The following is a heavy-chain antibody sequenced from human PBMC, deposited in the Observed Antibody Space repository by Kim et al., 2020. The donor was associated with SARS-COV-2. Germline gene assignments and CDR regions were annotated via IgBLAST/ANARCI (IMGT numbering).Heavy chain of an antibody. Sequence: SETLSLTCAVYGGSFSGYYWSWIRQPPGKGLEWIGEINHSGSTNYNPSLKSRVTISVDTSKNQFSLKLSSVTAADTAVYYCARNGAGLGSSWYVGPARVIWFDPWGQGTLVTVSS. CDR1: GGSFSGYY. CDR2: INHSGST. V-gene: IGHV4-34*01. J-gene: IGHJ5*02. CDR3: ARNGAGLGSSWYVGPARVIWFDP. D-gene: IGHD6-13*01.